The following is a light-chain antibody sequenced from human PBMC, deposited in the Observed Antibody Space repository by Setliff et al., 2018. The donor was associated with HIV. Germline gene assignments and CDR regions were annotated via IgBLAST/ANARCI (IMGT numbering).Light chain of an antibody. V-gene: IGLV1-44*01. CDR3: AAWDDSLNGYV. CDR1: SSNIRTNA. Sequence: QSVLTQPPSTSGTPGQRVTISCSGSSSNIRTNAVNWYQRLPGTAPKLLIYSNFQRPSGVPDRFSASKSGTSASLAISGLQSDDEADYYCAAWDDSLNGYVFGTGTKV. J-gene: IGLJ1*01. CDR2: SNF.